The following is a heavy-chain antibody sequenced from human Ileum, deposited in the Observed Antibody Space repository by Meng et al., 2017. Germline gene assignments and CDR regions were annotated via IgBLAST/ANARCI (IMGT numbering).Heavy chain of an antibody. D-gene: IGHD1/OR15-1a*01. CDR1: GFTFRNYG. Sequence: GGSLRLSCAASGFTFRNYGMHWVRQTPGKGLEWVAIIWYDGSNKEYADSVKGRFTIARDNSKNTVYLQMDSLRGEDTAVYFCARENTDGLDDWGQGTLVTVSS. CDR3: ARENTDGLDD. CDR2: IWYDGSNK. V-gene: IGHV3-33*01. J-gene: IGHJ4*02.